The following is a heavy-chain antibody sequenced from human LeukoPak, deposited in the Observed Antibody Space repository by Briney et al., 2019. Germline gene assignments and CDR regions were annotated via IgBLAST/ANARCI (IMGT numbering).Heavy chain of an antibody. CDR3: ARHLKAETYYDFWSGYYVQWNWFDP. CDR1: GDFIPSSHW. J-gene: IGHJ5*02. D-gene: IGHD3-3*01. V-gene: IGHV4-39*01. CDR2: IYYSGST. Sequence: SGTLSLTCTVSGDFIPSSHWWSWVRQPPGKGLEWIGSIYYSGSTYYNPSLKSRVTISVDTSKNQFSLKLSSVTAADTAVYYCARHLKAETYYDFWSGYYVQWNWFDPWGQGTLVTVSS.